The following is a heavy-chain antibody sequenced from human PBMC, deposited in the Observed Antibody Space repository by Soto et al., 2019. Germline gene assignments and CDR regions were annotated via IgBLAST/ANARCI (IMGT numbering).Heavy chain of an antibody. CDR2: IYPGDSDT. Sequence: RGESLKISCKGSGYSFTSYWIGWVRRMPGKGLEWMGIIYPGDSDTRYSPSFQGQVTISADKSISTAYLQWSSLKASDTAMYYCETIRDKAMAFLDYWGQGTLVTVSS. V-gene: IGHV5-51*01. CDR3: ETIRDKAMAFLDY. J-gene: IGHJ4*02. CDR1: GYSFTSYW. D-gene: IGHD5-18*01.